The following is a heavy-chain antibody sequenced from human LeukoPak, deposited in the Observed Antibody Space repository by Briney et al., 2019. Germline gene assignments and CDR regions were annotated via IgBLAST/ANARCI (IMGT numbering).Heavy chain of an antibody. CDR2: INQDGSEK. V-gene: IGHV3-7*01. CDR1: GFRISSHW. Sequence: GSLILSCAASGFRISSHWMSWVRQAPGKGLEWVANINQDGSEKYYVDSVKGRLTISRDNAKNSLFLQMSSLRAEDTALYYCASGYGGNSWLDYWGQGTLVTVSS. D-gene: IGHD4-23*01. J-gene: IGHJ4*02. CDR3: ASGYGGNSWLDY.